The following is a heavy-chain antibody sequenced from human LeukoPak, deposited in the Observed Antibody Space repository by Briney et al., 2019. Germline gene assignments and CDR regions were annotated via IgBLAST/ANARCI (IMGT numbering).Heavy chain of an antibody. CDR1: GYTLTELS. J-gene: IGHJ4*01. D-gene: IGHD1-1*01. CDR3: ARDLSGHWTYDY. CDR2: FDPEDGET. V-gene: IGHV1-24*01. Sequence: ASVKVSCKVSGYTLTELSMHWVRQAPGKGLEWMGGFDPEDGETIYAQRFQGRVTMTEDTSTDTAYMELSSLRSEDTAMYYCARDLSGHWTYDYWGQGTLVTVSS.